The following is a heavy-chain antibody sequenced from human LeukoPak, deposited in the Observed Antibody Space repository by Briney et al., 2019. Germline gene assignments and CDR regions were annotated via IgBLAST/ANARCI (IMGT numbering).Heavy chain of an antibody. CDR2: IYSGGST. CDR1: GFTVSSNY. D-gene: IGHD5-24*01. Sequence: GEALRLSCAASGFTVSSNYMSWVRQAPGKGLEWVSSIYSGGSTYYTDSVKGRFTISRDNSKNTLYLQMNSLRAEDTAVYYCAKDLGGYNSFDYWGQGTLVTVSA. CDR3: AKDLGGYNSFDY. V-gene: IGHV3-66*01. J-gene: IGHJ4*02.